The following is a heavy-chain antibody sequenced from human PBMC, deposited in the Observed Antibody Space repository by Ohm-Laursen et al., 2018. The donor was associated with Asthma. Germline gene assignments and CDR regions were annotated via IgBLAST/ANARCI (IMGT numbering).Heavy chain of an antibody. Sequence: SSVKVSCKSLGGPFSTSVFGWVRQAPGQGLEWMGGINSVFGATDYGQKFRGRVTITADESTATVYMELSSLRSDDTALYYCGRKRGSCITSTCYSLDFWGQGTLVTVSS. CDR3: GRKRGSCITSTCYSLDF. V-gene: IGHV1-69*01. CDR2: INSVFGAT. CDR1: GGPFSTSV. J-gene: IGHJ4*02. D-gene: IGHD2-15*01.